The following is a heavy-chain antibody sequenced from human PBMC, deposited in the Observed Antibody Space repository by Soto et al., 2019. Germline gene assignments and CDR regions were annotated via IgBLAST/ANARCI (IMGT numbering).Heavy chain of an antibody. CDR2: IIPIFGTA. V-gene: IGHV1-69*13. J-gene: IGHJ3*02. Sequence: GASVKVSCKASGGTFSSYAISWVRQAPGQGLEWMGGIIPIFGTANYAQKFQGIVTITADESTSTAYMELSSLRSEDTAVYYCARPLIAVAGHDAFDIWGQGTMVTVS. CDR3: ARPLIAVAGHDAFDI. D-gene: IGHD6-19*01. CDR1: GGTFSSYA.